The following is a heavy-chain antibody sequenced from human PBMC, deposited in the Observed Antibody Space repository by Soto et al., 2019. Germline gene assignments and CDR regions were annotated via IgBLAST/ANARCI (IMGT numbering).Heavy chain of an antibody. D-gene: IGHD2-2*01. V-gene: IGHV3-7*03. CDR2: IKKDETEE. J-gene: IGHJ4*02. CDR3: AAYCSSISCTPFHGYS. Sequence: GGSLRLSCAASGFTFSSYWMSWVRQAPGKGLEWVANIKKDETEEYYVDSVKGRFTISRDNAKNSLFLQMNSLRAEDTAVYYCAAYCSSISCTPFHGYSWGQGTLVTVSS. CDR1: GFTFSSYW.